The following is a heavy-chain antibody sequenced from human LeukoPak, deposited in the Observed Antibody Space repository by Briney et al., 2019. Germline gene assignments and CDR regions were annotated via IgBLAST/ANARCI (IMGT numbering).Heavy chain of an antibody. Sequence: PSETLSLTCPVTGGSISSSSYYWGWIRQPPGKGLEWIGSIYYSWSTYYNPSLKSPVTISVDTSKNQFSLKLSSVTAADTAVYYCARPEQQLVRHWGQGTLVTVSS. V-gene: IGHV4-39*01. CDR3: ARPEQQLVRH. CDR1: GGSISSSSYY. CDR2: IYYSWST. D-gene: IGHD6-13*01. J-gene: IGHJ4*02.